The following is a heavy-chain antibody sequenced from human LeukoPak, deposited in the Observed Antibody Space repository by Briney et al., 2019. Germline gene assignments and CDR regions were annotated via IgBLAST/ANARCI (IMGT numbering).Heavy chain of an antibody. Sequence: PSETLSLTCTVSGGSISSYYWSWIRQPPGKGLEWIGYIYYSGSTNYNPSLKSRVTISVDTSKNQFSLKLSSVTAADTAVYCCARVRAPLSYGDYRAVRFDYWGQGTLVTVSS. V-gene: IGHV4-59*12. D-gene: IGHD4-17*01. CDR1: GGSISSYY. J-gene: IGHJ4*02. CDR3: ARVRAPLSYGDYRAVRFDY. CDR2: IYYSGST.